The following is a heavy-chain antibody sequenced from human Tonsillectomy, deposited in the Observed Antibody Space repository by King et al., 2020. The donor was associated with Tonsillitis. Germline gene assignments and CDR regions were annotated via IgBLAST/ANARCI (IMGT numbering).Heavy chain of an antibody. CDR1: GFTFDDYG. Sequence: VQLVESGGGVVRPGGSLRLSCTASGFTFDDYGMSWVRQLPGKGLEWVSGVNWNGGSTGYADSVKGLFTISRDNAKNSLYLQMNSLRAEDTAWYHCARNRLRWDNYYYGMDVWGQGTTVTVSS. CDR3: ARNRLRWDNYYYGMDV. V-gene: IGHV3-20*01. J-gene: IGHJ6*02. CDR2: VNWNGGST. D-gene: IGHD4-23*01.